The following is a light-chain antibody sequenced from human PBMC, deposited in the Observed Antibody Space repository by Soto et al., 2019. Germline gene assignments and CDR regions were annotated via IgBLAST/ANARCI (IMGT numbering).Light chain of an antibody. V-gene: IGLV2-14*01. J-gene: IGLJ1*01. CDR2: EVT. CDR1: TSDFGFYNY. CDR3: SSYTSSTDYV. Sequence: QSVLTQPASVSGSPGQSITISCTGTTSDFGFYNYVSWYQHHPGKAPKLLIYEVTNRHSGVSNRFSGSKSGNTASLTISGLQAEDEADYYCSSYTSSTDYVFGCGPKVTV.